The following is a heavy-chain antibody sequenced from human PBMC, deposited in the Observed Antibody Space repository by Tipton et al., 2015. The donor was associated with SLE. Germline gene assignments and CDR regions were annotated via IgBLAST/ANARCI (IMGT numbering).Heavy chain of an antibody. D-gene: IGHD2-21*01. CDR2: IHASGST. Sequence: LRLSCTVSGGSIRSGDYYWSWIRQSAGKGLEWIGRIHASGSTNYNPSLKSRVTTSIDTSENQFSLKLSSVTAADTAVYYCARGYCGGDCYSPDYWGQGTLVTVSS. CDR3: ARGYCGGDCYSPDY. CDR1: GGSIRSGDYY. J-gene: IGHJ4*02. V-gene: IGHV4-61*02.